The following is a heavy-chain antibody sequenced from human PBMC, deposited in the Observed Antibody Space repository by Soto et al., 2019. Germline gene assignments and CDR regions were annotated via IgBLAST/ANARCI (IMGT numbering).Heavy chain of an antibody. Sequence: SETLSLTCAVYGGSFSGYYWSWIRQPPGKGLEWIGEINHSGSTNYNPSLKSRVTISVDTSKNQFSLKLSSVTAADTAVYYCARGSGWGYCSSTSCSTVDYWGQGTLVTVSS. CDR3: ARGSGWGYCSSTSCSTVDY. CDR1: GGSFSGYY. CDR2: INHSGST. D-gene: IGHD2-2*01. J-gene: IGHJ4*02. V-gene: IGHV4-34*01.